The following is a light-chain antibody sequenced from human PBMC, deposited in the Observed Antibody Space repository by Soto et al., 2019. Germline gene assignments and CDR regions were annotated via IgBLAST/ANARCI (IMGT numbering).Light chain of an antibody. CDR1: QGISHC. V-gene: IGKV1-5*01. CDR2: DVS. Sequence: DIQLTQSPSSLSASVGDEVTITCRASQGISHCLTWYQQKPGRAPTLLIYDVSTLQSGVPSRFSGSGSGTEFTLTISSLHPDDFATYYCQQYNTFSTRTFGQGTKVDIK. CDR3: QQYNTFSTRT. J-gene: IGKJ1*01.